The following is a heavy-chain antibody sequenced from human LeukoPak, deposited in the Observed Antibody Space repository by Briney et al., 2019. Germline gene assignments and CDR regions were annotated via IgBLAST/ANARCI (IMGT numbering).Heavy chain of an antibody. D-gene: IGHD3-22*01. CDR1: GGSISSSSYY. J-gene: IGHJ4*02. CDR2: IYYSGST. V-gene: IGHV4-39*01. CDR3: ARLTNRAYYYEYYFDY. Sequence: PSETLSLTCTVSGGSISSSSYYWGWVRQPPGTGLEWIGSIYYSGSTYYNPSLKSRVTMSVDTSKNQFSLKLSSVTAADTAVYYCARLTNRAYYYEYYFDYWGQGTLVTVSS.